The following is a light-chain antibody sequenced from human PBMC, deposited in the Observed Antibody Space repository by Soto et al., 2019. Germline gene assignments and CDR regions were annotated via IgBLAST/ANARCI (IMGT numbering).Light chain of an antibody. J-gene: IGLJ3*02. CDR2: RNN. CDR3: QAYDYSLTASV. CDR1: SSNIGSEY. Sequence: QAVVTQPPSASGTPGQRVTISCSGSSSNIGSEYVVWYQHLPGTAPKLLIYRNNQRPSGVPDRFAGSKSGTSASLAISGLRSEDEADYYCQAYDYSLTASVFGGGTQLTVL. V-gene: IGLV1-47*01.